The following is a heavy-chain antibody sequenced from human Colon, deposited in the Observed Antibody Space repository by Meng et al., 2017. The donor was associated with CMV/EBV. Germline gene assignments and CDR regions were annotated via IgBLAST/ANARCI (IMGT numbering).Heavy chain of an antibody. CDR1: GYTFSSYG. V-gene: IGHV1-18*01. J-gene: IGHJ4*02. CDR3: ARAREVGYSAYDYYDF. CDR2: ISTYNGNT. D-gene: IGHD5-12*01. Sequence: SGYTFSSYGISWVRQAPGQGLEWMGWISTYNGNTDYAQRFQGRVTMNTDTLTSTAYMELTSLKSDDTAVFYCARAREVGYSAYDYYDFWGQGTLVTVSS.